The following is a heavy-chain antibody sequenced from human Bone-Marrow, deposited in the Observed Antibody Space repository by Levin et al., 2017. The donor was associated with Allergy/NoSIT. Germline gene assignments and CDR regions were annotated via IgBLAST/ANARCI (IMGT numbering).Heavy chain of an antibody. CDR1: GGTFSSYA. CDR3: ARLGSSGLNWFDP. CDR2: IIPIFGTA. J-gene: IGHJ5*02. D-gene: IGHD3-22*01. Sequence: SVKVSCKASGGTFSSYAISWVRQAPGQGLEWMGGIIPIFGTANYAQKFQGRVTITADESTSTAYMELSSLRSEDTAVYYCARLGSSGLNWFDPWGQGTLVTVSS. V-gene: IGHV1-69*13.